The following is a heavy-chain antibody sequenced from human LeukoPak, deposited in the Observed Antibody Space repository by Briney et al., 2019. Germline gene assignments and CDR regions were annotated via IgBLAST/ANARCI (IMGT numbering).Heavy chain of an antibody. CDR3: AKDPQNWAHRSVFDY. V-gene: IGHV3-23*01. Sequence: TGGSLRLSCAASGFTFSSYAMSWVRQAPGKGLEWVSAISGSGGSTYYADSVKGRFTISRDNSKNTLYLQMNSLRAEDTAVYYCAKDPQNWAHRSVFDYWGQGTLVTVSS. CDR1: GFTFSSYA. D-gene: IGHD7-27*01. CDR2: ISGSGGST. J-gene: IGHJ4*02.